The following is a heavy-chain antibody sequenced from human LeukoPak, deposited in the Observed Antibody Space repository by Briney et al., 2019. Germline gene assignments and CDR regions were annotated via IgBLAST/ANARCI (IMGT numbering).Heavy chain of an antibody. J-gene: IGHJ4*02. CDR3: AKDLATDYDFWSGYYARGSVYFDY. Sequence: SETLSLTCTVSGGSISSYYWSWIRQPPGKGLEWIGYIYYSGSTNYNPSLKSRVTISVDTSKNQFSLKLSSVTAADTAVYYCAKDLATDYDFWSGYYARGSVYFDYWGQGTLVTVSS. D-gene: IGHD3-3*01. CDR2: IYYSGST. CDR1: GGSISSYY. V-gene: IGHV4-59*01.